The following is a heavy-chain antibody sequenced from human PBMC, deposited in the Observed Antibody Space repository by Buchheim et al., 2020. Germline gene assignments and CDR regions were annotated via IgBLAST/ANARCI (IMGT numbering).Heavy chain of an antibody. CDR1: GFTFSNYW. V-gene: IGHV3-7*01. Sequence: EVQLVESGGGLVQPGGSLRLSCAASGFTFSNYWMSWVRQAPGKGLEWVANIKRDGSEKYYVASVKGRFTISRDNAKNSLYLQMNSLRAEDTAVYYCARDLPPPSALDYWGQG. J-gene: IGHJ4*02. CDR2: IKRDGSEK. CDR3: ARDLPPPSALDY.